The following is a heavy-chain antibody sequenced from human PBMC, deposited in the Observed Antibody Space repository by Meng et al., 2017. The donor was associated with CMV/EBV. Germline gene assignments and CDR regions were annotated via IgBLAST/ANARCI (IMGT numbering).Heavy chain of an antibody. CDR2: INPSGGST. J-gene: IGHJ4*02. D-gene: IGHD6-13*01. V-gene: IGHV1-46*01. CDR3: ALAEYSSSLFDY. CDR1: GYNLTSYY. Sequence: EESRSVVKNLGASVKVSCTASGYNLTSYYMHWGRQGPGQGLEWMGIINPSGGSTSYAQKFQGRVTMTRDTSTSTVYMELSSLRSEDTAVYYCALAEYSSSLFDYWGQGTLVTVSS.